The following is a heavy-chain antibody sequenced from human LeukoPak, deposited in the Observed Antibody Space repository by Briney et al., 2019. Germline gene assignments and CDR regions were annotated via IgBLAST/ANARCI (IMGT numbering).Heavy chain of an antibody. Sequence: GGSLRLSCAASGFTFNNYWMSWVRQTPGKGLEWVAEIKQDGSEKNYVDSVKGRFIISRDNTKSSLSLQMNSLRDEDTAVYYCARDKYMSGHVGSLFDPWGQGTLVIVSS. CDR2: IKQDGSEK. CDR3: ARDKYMSGHVGSLFDP. D-gene: IGHD1-1*01. V-gene: IGHV3-7*01. CDR1: GFTFNNYW. J-gene: IGHJ5*02.